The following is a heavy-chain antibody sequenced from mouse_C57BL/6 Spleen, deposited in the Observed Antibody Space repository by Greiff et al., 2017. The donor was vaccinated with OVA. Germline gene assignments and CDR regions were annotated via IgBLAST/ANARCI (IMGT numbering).Heavy chain of an antibody. D-gene: IGHD2-4*01. J-gene: IGHJ1*03. CDR1: GFTFSSYG. CDR3: ARPMITTDWYFDV. V-gene: IGHV5-6*01. CDR2: ISSGGSYT. Sequence: EVQVVESGGDLVKPGGSLKLSCAASGFTFSSYGMSWVRQTPDKRLEWVATISSGGSYTYYPDSVKGRFTISRDNAKNTLYLQMSSLKSEDTAMYYWARPMITTDWYFDVWGTGTTVTVSS.